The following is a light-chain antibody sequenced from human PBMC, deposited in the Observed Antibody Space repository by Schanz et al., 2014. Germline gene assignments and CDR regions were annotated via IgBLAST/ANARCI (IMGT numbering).Light chain of an antibody. V-gene: IGKV3-11*01. CDR3: QQRSNWPIT. Sequence: VLTQSPGTLSLSPGERATLSCRASRSVTSNALAWYQQKAGQAPRLLIYGGSNRATGIPARFSGSGSGTEFTLTISSLEPEDFAVYYCQQRSNWPITFGQGTRLESK. J-gene: IGKJ5*01. CDR2: GGS. CDR1: RSVTSN.